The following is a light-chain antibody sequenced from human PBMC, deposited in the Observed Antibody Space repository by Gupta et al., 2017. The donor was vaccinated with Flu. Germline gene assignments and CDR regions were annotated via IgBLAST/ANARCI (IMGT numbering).Light chain of an antibody. Sequence: EIVLTQSPATLPLSPGERATLSCRASQSISNYLAWYQQKPGQPPRLLIYDASTSATAIPARFSGSGCATDFTLPISSREPEDFAVYYCQLRSKWPPHTFGGGTKLEIK. CDR1: QSISNY. V-gene: IGKV3-11*01. CDR2: DAS. CDR3: QLRSKWPPHT. J-gene: IGKJ4*01.